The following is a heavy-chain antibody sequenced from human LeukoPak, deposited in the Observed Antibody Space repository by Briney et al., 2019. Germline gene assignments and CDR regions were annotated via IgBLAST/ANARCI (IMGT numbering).Heavy chain of an antibody. D-gene: IGHD5-18*01. V-gene: IGHV1-2*02. CDR1: GYTFTDYN. CDR3: ARAGVSRDTARTNWFDP. J-gene: IGHJ5*02. Sequence: ASVKVSCKASGYTFTDYNMHWVRQAPGQGLEWMGWINPNSGGTNYPQKFQGRVTMTRDTSISTAYMELSSLRSEDTAVYYCARAGVSRDTARTNWFDPWGQGTLVTVSS. CDR2: INPNSGGT.